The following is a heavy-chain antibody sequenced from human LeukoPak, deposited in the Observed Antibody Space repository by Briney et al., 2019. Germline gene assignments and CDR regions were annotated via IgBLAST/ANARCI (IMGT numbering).Heavy chain of an antibody. CDR1: GYTFTSYD. CDR2: MNPNSGNT. D-gene: IGHD6-13*01. V-gene: IGHV1-8*01. Sequence: ASVKVSCKASGYTFTSYDINWVRQATGQGLEWMGWMNPNSGNTGYAQKFQGRVTMTRNTSISTAYMELSSLRSEDTAVYYCAKDWDIAAAGTGGHFDYWGQGTLVTVSS. J-gene: IGHJ4*02. CDR3: AKDWDIAAAGTGGHFDY.